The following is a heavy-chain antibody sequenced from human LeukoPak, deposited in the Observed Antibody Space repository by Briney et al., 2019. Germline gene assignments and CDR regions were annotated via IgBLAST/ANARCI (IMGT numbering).Heavy chain of an antibody. CDR3: ARLRYHDFWSGYWKYYYYMDV. J-gene: IGHJ6*03. CDR2: IKQEGSEK. CDR1: GFTLSSYW. V-gene: IGHV3-7*02. D-gene: IGHD3-3*01. Sequence: GGAPRPSFAAPGFTLSSYWVSWVRQAPGKGVEGVAHIKQEGSEKYYVDSVKGRFTISRDNAKNSLYLQMNSLRAEDTAVYYCARLRYHDFWSGYWKYYYYMDVWGKGTTVTVSS.